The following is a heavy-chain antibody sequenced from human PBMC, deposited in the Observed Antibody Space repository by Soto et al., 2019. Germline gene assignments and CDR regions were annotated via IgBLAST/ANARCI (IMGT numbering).Heavy chain of an antibody. D-gene: IGHD6-19*01. CDR2: ISSSSSYI. CDR1: GFTFSSYS. V-gene: IGHV3-21*01. J-gene: IGHJ4*02. Sequence: EVQLVESGGGLVKPGGSLRLSCAASGFTFSSYSMNWVRQAPGKGLEWVSSISSSSSYIYYADSVKGRFTISRDNAKNSLYLQMNSLRAEDTAVYYCLYRFEKWLVSFDYWGQGTLVTVSS. CDR3: LYRFEKWLVSFDY.